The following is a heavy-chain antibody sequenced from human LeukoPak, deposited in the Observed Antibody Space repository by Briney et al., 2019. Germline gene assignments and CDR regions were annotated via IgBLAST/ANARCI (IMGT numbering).Heavy chain of an antibody. V-gene: IGHV1-24*01. CDR2: FDPEDGET. J-gene: IGHJ4*02. Sequence: ASVKVSCKVSGYTLTELSMHWVRQAPGKGLEWMGGFDPEDGETIYAQKFQGRVTMTEDTSTDTAYMELSSPRSEDTAVHYCATGPIIGGSYSGKDYWGQGTLVTVSS. CDR3: ATGPIIGGSYSGKDY. CDR1: GYTLTELS. D-gene: IGHD1-26*01.